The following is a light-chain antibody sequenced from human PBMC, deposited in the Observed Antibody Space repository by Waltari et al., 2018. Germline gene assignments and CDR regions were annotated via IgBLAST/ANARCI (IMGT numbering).Light chain of an antibody. CDR2: VNTDGSH. Sequence: QLVLTQSPSASASLGASVKLACTLSSGHSNNVIAWLQQRPEKGPRYLLKVNTDGSHNRGDDVPERFSGSSSGAERYLTISSLQSEDEADYFCQTGGHGTWVFGSGTKLTVL. CDR1: SGHSNNV. V-gene: IGLV4-69*01. J-gene: IGLJ3*02. CDR3: QTGGHGTWV.